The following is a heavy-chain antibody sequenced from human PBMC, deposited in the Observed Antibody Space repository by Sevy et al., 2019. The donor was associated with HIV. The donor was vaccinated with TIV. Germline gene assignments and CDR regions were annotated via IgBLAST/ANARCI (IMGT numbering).Heavy chain of an antibody. V-gene: IGHV3-23*01. CDR3: AREGCTRPHDY. CDR2: LSFGCGKI. J-gene: IGHJ4*02. Sequence: GGSLRLSCAASGFAFYDYSMSWIRQAPGKGLEWVATLSFGCGKINYEDSVKGRLTISRDNSKNSFYLQMDNLRVEDTALYYCAREGCTRPHDYWGQGTRVTVSS. D-gene: IGHD2-8*01. CDR1: GFAFYDYS.